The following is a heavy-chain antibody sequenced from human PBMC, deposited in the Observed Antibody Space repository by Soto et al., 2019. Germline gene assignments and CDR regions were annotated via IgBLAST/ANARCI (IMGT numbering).Heavy chain of an antibody. V-gene: IGHV1-69*02. CDR3: ARGHYDSSGYFDYYYYGMDV. CDR2: IIPILGIA. J-gene: IGHJ6*02. D-gene: IGHD3-22*01. Sequence: SVKVSCKASGGTFSSYTISWVRQAPGQGLEWMGRIIPILGIANYAQKFQGRVTITADKSTSTAYMELSSLRSEDTAVYYCARGHYDSSGYFDYYYYGMDVWGQGTTVTVSS. CDR1: GGTFSSYT.